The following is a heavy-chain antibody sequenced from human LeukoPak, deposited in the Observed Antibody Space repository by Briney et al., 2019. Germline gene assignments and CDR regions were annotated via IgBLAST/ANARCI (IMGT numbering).Heavy chain of an antibody. D-gene: IGHD5-18*01. CDR3: ASTWGYRYGQLDY. CDR1: GGSISSYY. CDR2: IYYSGST. Sequence: SEILSLTCTVSGGSISSYYWSWIRQPPGKGLEWIGYIYYSGSTNYNPSLKSRVTISVDTSKNQFSLKLSSVTAADTAVYYCASTWGYRYGQLDYWGQGTLVTVSS. V-gene: IGHV4-59*01. J-gene: IGHJ4*02.